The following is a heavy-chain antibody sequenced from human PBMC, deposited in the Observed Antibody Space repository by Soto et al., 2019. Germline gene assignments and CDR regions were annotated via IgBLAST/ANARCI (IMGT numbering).Heavy chain of an antibody. CDR1: VGSIRSGGYS. J-gene: IGHJ4*02. CDR2: MYHSGST. V-gene: IGHV4-30-2*01. Sequence: PSETLSLTCAVSVGSIRSGGYSWSWIRQPPGKGLGWIGYMYHSGSTYYNPSLKSRVTISIDRSKNQFSLKLSSVTAADTAVSYCARVPDYWGQGILVTVSS. D-gene: IGHD2-2*01. CDR3: ARVPDY.